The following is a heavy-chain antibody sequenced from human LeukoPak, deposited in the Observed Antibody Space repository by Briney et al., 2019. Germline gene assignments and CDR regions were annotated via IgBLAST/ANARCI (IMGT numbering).Heavy chain of an antibody. CDR2: ISSSDNTV. CDR1: GFVFSDYY. V-gene: IGHV3-11*01. J-gene: IGHJ4*02. CDR3: ARSGGYKYGYGFDY. D-gene: IGHD5-18*01. Sequence: GGSLRLSCAASGFVFSDYYMSWIRQAPGKGLDWVSYISSSDNTVYYADSVKGRFTISRDNAKNSMYLQLNDLRAEDTAVCYCARSGGYKYGYGFDYWGQGTLVTDSS.